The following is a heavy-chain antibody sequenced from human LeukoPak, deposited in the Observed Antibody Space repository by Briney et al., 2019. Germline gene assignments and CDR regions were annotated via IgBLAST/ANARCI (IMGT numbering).Heavy chain of an antibody. V-gene: IGHV1-2*02. J-gene: IGHJ3*02. Sequence: GASVKVSCKASGYTFTGYYMHWVRQAPGQGLEWMGWINPNSGGTNYAQKFQGRVTMTRDTSISTAYMELSRLRSDDTAAYYCARGHSIVGATSAFDIWGQGTMVTVSS. D-gene: IGHD1-26*01. CDR2: INPNSGGT. CDR1: GYTFTGYY. CDR3: ARGHSIVGATSAFDI.